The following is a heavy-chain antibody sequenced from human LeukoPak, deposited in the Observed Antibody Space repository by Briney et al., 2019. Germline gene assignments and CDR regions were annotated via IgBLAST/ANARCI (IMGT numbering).Heavy chain of an antibody. CDR3: ARGGGSPDY. V-gene: IGHV4-39*07. J-gene: IGHJ4*02. CDR2: IYYSGST. CDR1: GGSISSSSYY. D-gene: IGHD3-16*01. Sequence: PSETLSLTCTVSGGSISSSSYYWGWIRQPPGKGLEWIGSIYYSGSTYYNPSLKSRVTISVDASKSQFSLKLTSVTAADTAVYYCARGGGSPDYWGQGTLITVSS.